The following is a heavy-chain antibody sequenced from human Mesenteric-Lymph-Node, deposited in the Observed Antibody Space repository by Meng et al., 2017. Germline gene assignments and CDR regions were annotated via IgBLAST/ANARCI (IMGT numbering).Heavy chain of an antibody. J-gene: IGHJ4*02. CDR2: TYYRSKWYN. V-gene: IGHV6-1*01. Sequence: QVELQQSGPGLVKPSQTLSLTWAVFGASVSSNNVAYNWIRQSPSRGLEWLGRTYYRSKWYNDYALSVKSRITINPDTSKNQFSLQLNSVTPEDTAIYYCARDWGDVRGGFDFWGQGTLVTVSS. D-gene: IGHD3-10*02. CDR3: ARDWGDVRGGFDF. CDR1: GASVSSNNVA.